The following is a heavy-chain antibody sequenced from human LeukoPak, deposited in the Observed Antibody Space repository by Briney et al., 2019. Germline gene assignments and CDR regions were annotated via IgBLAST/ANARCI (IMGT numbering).Heavy chain of an antibody. J-gene: IGHJ6*03. CDR1: GGSISSSNW. CDR2: IYHSGST. Sequence: SGTLSLTCAVSGGSISSSNWWSWVRQPPGKGLEWIGEIYHSGSTNYNPSLKSRVTISVDKSKNQFSLKLSSVTAADTAVYYCARRGYYAYYYYYYMDVWGKGTTVTVSS. V-gene: IGHV4-4*02. D-gene: IGHD1-26*01. CDR3: ARRGYYAYYYYYYMDV.